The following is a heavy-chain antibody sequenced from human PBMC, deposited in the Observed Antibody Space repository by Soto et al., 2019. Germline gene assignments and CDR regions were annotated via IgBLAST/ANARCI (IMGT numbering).Heavy chain of an antibody. CDR1: GFXXXSXA. CDR3: AKEGYFGYYYGLDV. Sequence: EVQLLESGGGLVQPGGSLXXSCAXSGFXXXSXAMTXVXQAPGKGLEWVSSISGSGDSAYYADSVKGRFTISRDNSKNTLYLQMSSLRAEDTAVYYCAKEGYFGYYYGLDVWGQGTTVTVSS. D-gene: IGHD3-9*01. V-gene: IGHV3-23*01. CDR2: ISGSGDSA. J-gene: IGHJ6*02.